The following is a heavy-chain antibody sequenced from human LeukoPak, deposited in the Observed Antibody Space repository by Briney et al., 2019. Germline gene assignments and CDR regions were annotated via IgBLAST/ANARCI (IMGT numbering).Heavy chain of an antibody. D-gene: IGHD2/OR15-2a*01. V-gene: IGHV4-39*01. CDR1: GDSVNNNHYY. CDR3: ARNSPVYWNFDL. Sequence: SETLSLTCTVSGDSVNNNHYYWAWVRQPPGKGLEWIGSIYYSGTTYYNPSLGSRVTMSVDTSENQLSLKLTSVSAADTALYYCARNSPVYWNFDLWGRGTLVSVSS. J-gene: IGHJ2*01. CDR2: IYYSGTT.